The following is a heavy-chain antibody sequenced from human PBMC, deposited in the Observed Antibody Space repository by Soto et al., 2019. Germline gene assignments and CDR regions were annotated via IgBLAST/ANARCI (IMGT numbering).Heavy chain of an antibody. CDR2: IHYFGST. Sequence: LSLTCTVSGCSLNSSSHYWSWIRQPPGKGLEWIGYIHYFGSTKYNPSLESRVVISVDTSKNQFSLKVPSVTAADTAIYFCARGGSYVGFDSWGQGARVTVSS. V-gene: IGHV4-61*01. CDR3: ARGGSYVGFDS. D-gene: IGHD1-26*01. J-gene: IGHJ4*02. CDR1: GCSLNSSSHY.